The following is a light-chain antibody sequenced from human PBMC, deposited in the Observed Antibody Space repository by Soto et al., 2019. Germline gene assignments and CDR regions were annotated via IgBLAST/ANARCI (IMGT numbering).Light chain of an antibody. J-gene: IGKJ1*01. CDR1: QSVSSSY. Sequence: EIVLTQSPGTLSLSPGERATLSCRASQSVSSSYLAWYQQKPGQAPRLLIYGASSRATGISDRFSSSGSGTDFPLTISRLEPEDFAVYYCHQYGSSSWTFGQGTKVDIK. CDR2: GAS. V-gene: IGKV3-20*01. CDR3: HQYGSSSWT.